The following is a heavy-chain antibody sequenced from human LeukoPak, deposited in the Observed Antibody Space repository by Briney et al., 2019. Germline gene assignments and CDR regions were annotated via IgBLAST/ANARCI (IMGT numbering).Heavy chain of an antibody. J-gene: IGHJ4*02. CDR2: VSLSGLT. Sequence: GSLRLSCAASGFSFSSHAMCWVRQPPGQGLEWIGEVSLSGLTNYNPSLSSRVIMALDTSKNHLSLHLTSVTAADTAVYYCSRENGAFSPFGYWGQGYLVTVLS. CDR3: SRENGAFSPFGY. D-gene: IGHD2-8*01. CDR1: GFSFSSHAM. V-gene: IGHV4-4*02.